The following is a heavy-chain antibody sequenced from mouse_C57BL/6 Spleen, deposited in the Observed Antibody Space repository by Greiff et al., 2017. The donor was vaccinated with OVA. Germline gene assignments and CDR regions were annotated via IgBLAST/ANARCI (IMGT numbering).Heavy chain of an antibody. Sequence: EVQLQESGPGMVKPSQSLSLTCTVTGYSITSGYDWHWIRHFPGNKLEWMGYISYSGSTNYNPSLKSRISITHDTSKNHFFLKLNSVTTEDTATYYCARGGGTVFDYWGQGTTLTVSS. CDR1: GYSITSGYD. J-gene: IGHJ2*01. V-gene: IGHV3-1*01. D-gene: IGHD4-1*01. CDR3: ARGGGTVFDY. CDR2: ISYSGST.